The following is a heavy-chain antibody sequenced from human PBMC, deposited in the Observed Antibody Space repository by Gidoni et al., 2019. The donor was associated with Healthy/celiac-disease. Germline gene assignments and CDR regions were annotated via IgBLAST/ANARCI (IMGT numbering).Heavy chain of an antibody. Sequence: EVQLVESGGGLVPPGASLSLSCAASGFTVSSNYMSWVRQAPGKGLEWVSVIYSGGRTDYADSVKGRFTSSRHNAKNTLYLQMNSRRAEDTAVYYCARDSSGLGFDDWGQGTLVTVSS. V-gene: IGHV3-53*04. D-gene: IGHD6-25*01. J-gene: IGHJ4*02. CDR1: GFTVSSNY. CDR3: ARDSSGLGFDD. CDR2: IYSGGRT.